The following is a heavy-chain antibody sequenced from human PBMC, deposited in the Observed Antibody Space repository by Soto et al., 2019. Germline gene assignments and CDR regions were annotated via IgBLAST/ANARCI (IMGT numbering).Heavy chain of an antibody. CDR1: GFTFSSYA. CDR3: AKGLYYYESSAYMGY. D-gene: IGHD3-22*01. CDR2: ISGSGGST. Sequence: EVQLLESGGGLVQPGGSLRLSCAASGFTFSSYAMSWVRQAPGKGLEWVSAISGSGGSTYYADSVKGRFTISRDNSNTTLYLQMNSLRAEDTAVYYCAKGLYYYESSAYMGYWGQGTLVTVSS. J-gene: IGHJ4*02. V-gene: IGHV3-23*01.